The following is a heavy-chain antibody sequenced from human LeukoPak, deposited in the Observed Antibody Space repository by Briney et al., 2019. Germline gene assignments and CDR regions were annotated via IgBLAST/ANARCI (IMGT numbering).Heavy chain of an antibody. V-gene: IGHV4-34*01. D-gene: IGHD4-17*01. Sequence: SETLSLTCAVYGGSFSGYYWSWIRQLPGKGLEWIGEINHSGSTNYNPSLKSRVTISVDTSKNQFSLKLSSVTAADTAVYYCARVTTVTHPIDYWGQGTLVTVSS. CDR3: ARVTTVTHPIDY. J-gene: IGHJ4*02. CDR2: INHSGST. CDR1: GGSFSGYY.